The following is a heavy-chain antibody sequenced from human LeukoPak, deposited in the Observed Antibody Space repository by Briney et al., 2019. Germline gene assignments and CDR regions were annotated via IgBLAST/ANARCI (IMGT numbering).Heavy chain of an antibody. CDR3: ARYRGSGALKNNWFDP. CDR1: GFTFSDYY. J-gene: IGHJ5*02. CDR2: ISSSSSYT. D-gene: IGHD3-10*01. V-gene: IGHV3-11*06. Sequence: PGGSLRLSCAASGFTFSDYYMSWIRQAPGKGLEWVSYISSSSSYTNYADSVKGRFTISRDNAKNSLYLQMNSLRAEDTAVYYCARYRGSGALKNNWFDPWGQGTLVTVSS.